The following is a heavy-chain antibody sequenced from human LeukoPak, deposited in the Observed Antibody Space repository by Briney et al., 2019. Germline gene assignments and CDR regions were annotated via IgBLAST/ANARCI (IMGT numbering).Heavy chain of an antibody. CDR2: ISFDGNNK. CDR1: GFTFSSYG. CDR3: ARDHGRTGWYETVDH. V-gene: IGHV3-30*03. D-gene: IGHD6-19*01. J-gene: IGHJ4*02. Sequence: GRSLRLSCAASGFTFSSYGMDWVRQAPGKGLEWVAVISFDGNNKYYAASVKGRFTISRDNSKNTLYLQMSSLRAEDTAVYYCARDHGRTGWYETVDHWGQGTLVTVSS.